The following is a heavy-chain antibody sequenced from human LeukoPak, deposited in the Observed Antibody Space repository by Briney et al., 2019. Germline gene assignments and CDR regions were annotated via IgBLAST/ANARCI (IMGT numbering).Heavy chain of an antibody. CDR3: ARVGPGYYFDY. Sequence: PGGSLRLSCAASGSTFSSYAMHWVRQAPGKGLEWVAVISYDGSNKYYADSVKGRFTISRDNSKNTLYLQMNSLRAEDTAVYYCARVGPGYYFDYWGQGTLVTVSS. V-gene: IGHV3-30-3*01. J-gene: IGHJ4*02. CDR2: ISYDGSNK. CDR1: GSTFSSYA.